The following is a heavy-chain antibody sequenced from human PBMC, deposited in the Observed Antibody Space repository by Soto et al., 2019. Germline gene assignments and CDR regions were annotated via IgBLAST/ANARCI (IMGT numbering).Heavy chain of an antibody. CDR3: ARESAGRDEFQSSGGSDY. Sequence: ASVKVSCKASGYFLAGYSMHWVRQAPGQGLEWVGMINPSVGSTSYVEKFQGRVTMTRDTSTSTVYMELSGLRSEDTAVYYCARESAGRDEFQSSGGSDYWGQGTLVTVSS. CDR2: INPSVGST. J-gene: IGHJ4*02. CDR1: GYFLAGYS. V-gene: IGHV1-46*01. D-gene: IGHD2-15*01.